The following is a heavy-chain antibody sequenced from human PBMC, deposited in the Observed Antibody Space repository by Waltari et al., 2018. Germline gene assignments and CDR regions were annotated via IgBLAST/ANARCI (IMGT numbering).Heavy chain of an antibody. CDR2: IYTSGST. J-gene: IGHJ4*02. Sequence: QVQLQESGPGLVKPSQTLSLTCTVSGGSISSGSYYWSWIRQPAGKGLEWIGYIYTSGSTNYNPSLKSRVTISVDTSKNQFSLKLSSVTAADTAVYYCARWGSSGWSADYWGQGTLVTVSS. D-gene: IGHD6-19*01. V-gene: IGHV4-61*09. CDR1: GGSISSGSYY. CDR3: ARWGSSGWSADY.